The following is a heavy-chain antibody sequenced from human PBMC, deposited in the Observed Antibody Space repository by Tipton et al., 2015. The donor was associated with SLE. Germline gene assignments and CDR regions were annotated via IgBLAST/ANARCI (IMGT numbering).Heavy chain of an antibody. V-gene: IGHV1-2*06. J-gene: IGHJ4*02. CDR1: GYSFTGYY. D-gene: IGHD1-26*01. CDR2: INPKSGGT. Sequence: QVQLVQSGAEVQKPGASVKVSCEASGYSFTGYYLHWVRQAPGQGLEWMGRINPKSGGTNYAQKFQGRVTMTRDTSISTAYMELSGLRSDDTAIYYCAKEEGIVGAPFDYWGQGTLVTVSS. CDR3: AKEEGIVGAPFDY.